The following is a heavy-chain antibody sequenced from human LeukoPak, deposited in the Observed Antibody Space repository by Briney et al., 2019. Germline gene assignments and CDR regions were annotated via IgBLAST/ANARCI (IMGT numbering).Heavy chain of an antibody. D-gene: IGHD3-10*01. CDR1: GFTLSNYE. CDR3: ARGSGSGSYYIREIDY. Sequence: QPGGSLRLSCAASGFTLSNYEMNWVRQAPGKGLEWVSYISSSGRSIYYADSVKGRFTISRDNAKNSLYLQMSSLRAEDTAVYYCARGSGSGSYYIREIDYWGQGTLVTVSS. J-gene: IGHJ4*02. CDR2: ISSSGRSI. V-gene: IGHV3-48*03.